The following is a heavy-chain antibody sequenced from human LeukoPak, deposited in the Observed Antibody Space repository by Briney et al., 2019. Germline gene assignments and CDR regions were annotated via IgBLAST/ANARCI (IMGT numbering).Heavy chain of an antibody. CDR1: GFTFSNYA. CDR3: ARDRTYFYDSGSSGPHYFDY. V-gene: IGHV3-30*01. CDR2: ISYDGTIE. Sequence: GGSLRLSCAASGFTFSNYALHWVRQAPGKGLEWVAVISYDGTIEYHADSVKGRFTISRDNSKNTLYLQMNSLRAEDTAVYCCARDRTYFYDSGSSGPHYFDYWGQGTLVTVSS. D-gene: IGHD3-10*01. J-gene: IGHJ4*02.